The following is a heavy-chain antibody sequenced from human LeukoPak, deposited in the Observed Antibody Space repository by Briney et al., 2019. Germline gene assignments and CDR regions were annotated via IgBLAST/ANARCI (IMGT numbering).Heavy chain of an antibody. Sequence: ASVKVSCKAPGYTFTSYYMHWVRQAPGQGLEWMGIINPSGGSTSYAQKFQGRVTMTRDTSTSTVYMELSSLRSEDTAVYYCARAQETAYYYDSSGYWEFDYWGQGTLVTVSS. J-gene: IGHJ4*02. CDR3: ARAQETAYYYDSSGYWEFDY. D-gene: IGHD3-22*01. CDR2: INPSGGST. V-gene: IGHV1-46*01. CDR1: GYTFTSYY.